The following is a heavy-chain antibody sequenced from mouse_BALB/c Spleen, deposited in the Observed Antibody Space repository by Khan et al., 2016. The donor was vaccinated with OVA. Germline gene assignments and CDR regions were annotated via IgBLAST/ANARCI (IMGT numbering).Heavy chain of an antibody. Sequence: EVQLQESGPSLVQPSQTLSLTCSVTGDSISSGYWSWIRKFPGNKLEYMGYMISSGYTYYNPSLKSRISFTRHPSQNQYYLQLNAVTNEDTATYYWARSTYRYAFAYWGQGTLVTVSA. V-gene: IGHV3-8*02. J-gene: IGHJ3*01. D-gene: IGHD2-14*01. CDR3: ARSTYRYAFAY. CDR1: GDSISSGY. CDR2: MISSGYT.